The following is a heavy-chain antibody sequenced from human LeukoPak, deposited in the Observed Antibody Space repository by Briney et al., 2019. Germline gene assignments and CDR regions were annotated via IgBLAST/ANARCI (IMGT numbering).Heavy chain of an antibody. CDR2: ISGSGVST. CDR3: AKVVTKYCSSTSCYPTHDAFDI. Sequence: PGGSLRLACAASGFRFSSYAMSWVRQAPGKGLEWVSAISGSGVSTYYADSVKGRFTVSRDNSKNTLYLQMNSLRAEDTAVYYCAKVVTKYCSSTSCYPTHDAFDIWGQGTMVTVSS. V-gene: IGHV3-23*01. J-gene: IGHJ3*02. CDR1: GFRFSSYA. D-gene: IGHD2-2*01.